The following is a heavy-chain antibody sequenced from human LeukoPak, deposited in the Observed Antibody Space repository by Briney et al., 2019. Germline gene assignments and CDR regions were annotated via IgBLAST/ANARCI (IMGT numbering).Heavy chain of an antibody. D-gene: IGHD3-10*01. CDR2: FDPEDGET. V-gene: IGHV1-24*01. Sequence: ASVKVSCKVSGYTLTELSMHWVRQAPGKGLEWMGGFDPEDGETIYAQKFQGRVTMTEDTSTDTAYMELNSLRSEDTAVYYCATDLRQYYGSGSYSSSAYYYYGMDVWGQGTTVTVSS. CDR3: ATDLRQYYGSGSYSSSAYYYYGMDV. J-gene: IGHJ6*02. CDR1: GYTLTELS.